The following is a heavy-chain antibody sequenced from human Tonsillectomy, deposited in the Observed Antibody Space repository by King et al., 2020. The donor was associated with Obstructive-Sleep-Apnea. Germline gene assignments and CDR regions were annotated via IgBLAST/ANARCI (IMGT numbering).Heavy chain of an antibody. Sequence: HVQLVESGGSVVQPGRSLRLSCAASGFTFSSYGMHWVRQAPGKGLEWVALIWNAGSTKYYADSVKGRFTISRDNSNNTLYLQMNSLRAEDTAVYYCAKASTYSSGCDYWGQGTLVTVSS. V-gene: IGHV3-33*03. CDR1: GFTFSSYG. D-gene: IGHD6-19*01. CDR2: IWNAGSTK. J-gene: IGHJ4*02. CDR3: AKASTYSSGCDY.